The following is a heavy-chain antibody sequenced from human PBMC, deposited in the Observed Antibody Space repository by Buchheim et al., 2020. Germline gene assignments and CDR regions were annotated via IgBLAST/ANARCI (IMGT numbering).Heavy chain of an antibody. Sequence: QVQLQQWGAGLLKPSETLSLTCAVYGGSFSGYYWSWIRQPPGKGLEWIGEINHSGSTNYNPSLKSRVTISVDTSKNQFSLKLTSVTAADTAVYYCASSTLRYNNFYYMDVWGKGTT. CDR2: INHSGST. CDR3: ASSTLRYNNFYYMDV. CDR1: GGSFSGYY. V-gene: IGHV4-34*01. D-gene: IGHD6-13*01. J-gene: IGHJ6*03.